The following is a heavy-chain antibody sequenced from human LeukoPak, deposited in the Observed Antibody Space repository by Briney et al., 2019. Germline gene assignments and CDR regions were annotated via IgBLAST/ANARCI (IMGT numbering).Heavy chain of an antibody. Sequence: GGSLRLSCAASGFIFSNYAMTWVRQAPGKGLEWISSSGSTTDYSDSVKGRFTISRDNSKNTLYLQMNSLRADDTAVYYCTRDSSYGDYSTAFDYWGQGALVTVSS. V-gene: IGHV3-23*01. CDR3: TRDSSYGDYSTAFDY. D-gene: IGHD4-17*01. CDR1: GFIFSNYA. CDR2: SGSTT. J-gene: IGHJ4*02.